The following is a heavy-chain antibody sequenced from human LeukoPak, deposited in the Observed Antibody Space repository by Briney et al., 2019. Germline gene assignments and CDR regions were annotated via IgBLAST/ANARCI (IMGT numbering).Heavy chain of an antibody. CDR3: ARDTYYDILTGYSADAFDI. CDR2: IKQDGSEK. Sequence: WGSLRLSCAASGVTFSSYCMSWVRQAPGKGLEWVANIKQDGSEKYYVDSLKGRFTISRDNAKNSLYLQMNRVRAEDTAVYYCARDTYYDILTGYSADAFDIWGQGTMVTVSS. J-gene: IGHJ3*02. CDR1: GVTFSSYC. V-gene: IGHV3-7*01. D-gene: IGHD3-9*01.